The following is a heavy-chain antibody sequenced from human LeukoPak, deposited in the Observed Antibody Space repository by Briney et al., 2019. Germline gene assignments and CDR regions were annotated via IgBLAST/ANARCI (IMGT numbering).Heavy chain of an antibody. D-gene: IGHD1-26*01. Sequence: PSETLSLTCTVSGGSISSSSYYWGWIRQPPGKGLEWIGSIYYSGSTYYNPSLKSRVTISVDTSKNQFSLKLSSVTAADTAVYYCASYSGSYSNWFDPWGQGTLDTVSS. CDR2: IYYSGST. V-gene: IGHV4-39*01. CDR3: ASYSGSYSNWFDP. CDR1: GGSISSSSYY. J-gene: IGHJ5*02.